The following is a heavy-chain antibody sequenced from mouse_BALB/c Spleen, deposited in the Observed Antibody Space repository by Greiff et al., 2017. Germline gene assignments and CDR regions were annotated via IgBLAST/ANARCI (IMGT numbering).Heavy chain of an antibody. CDR2: ISYSGST. J-gene: IGHJ4*01. D-gene: IGHD1-2*01. CDR1: GYSITSDYA. CDR3: AGFTTATYYAMDY. V-gene: IGHV3-2*02. Sequence: VQLKESGPGLVKPSQSLSLTCTVTGYSITSDYAWNWIRQFPGNQLEWMGYISYSGSTSYNPSLKSRISITRDTSKNQFFLQLNSVTTEDTATYYCAGFTTATYYAMDYWGQGTSVTVSS.